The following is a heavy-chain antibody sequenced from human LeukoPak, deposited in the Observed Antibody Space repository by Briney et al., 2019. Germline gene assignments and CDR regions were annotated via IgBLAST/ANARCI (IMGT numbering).Heavy chain of an antibody. CDR2: IYYSGST. J-gene: IGHJ6*03. D-gene: IGHD6-13*01. CDR3: ARDPGDSSSWDYYMDV. CDR1: GGSISSYY. Sequence: SETLSLTCTVSGGSISSYYWSWIRQPPGKGLEWIGYIYYSGSTNYNPSLKSRVTISVDTSKNQFSLKLSSVTAADTAVYYCARDPGDSSSWDYYMDVWGKGTTVTVSS. V-gene: IGHV4-59*01.